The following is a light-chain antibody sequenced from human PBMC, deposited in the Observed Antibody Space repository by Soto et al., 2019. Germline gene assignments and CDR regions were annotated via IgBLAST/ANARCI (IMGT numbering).Light chain of an antibody. CDR2: GAS. Sequence: EIVLTQSPGTLSLSPGERATLSCRASQSVTSSYLAWYQQKPGQAPSLLIYGASSRATGIPDRFSGSGSGTDFTLNISRLEPEDFAMYYCQQYGNSPWAFGQGTKVEIK. V-gene: IGKV3-20*01. J-gene: IGKJ1*01. CDR3: QQYGNSPWA. CDR1: QSVTSSY.